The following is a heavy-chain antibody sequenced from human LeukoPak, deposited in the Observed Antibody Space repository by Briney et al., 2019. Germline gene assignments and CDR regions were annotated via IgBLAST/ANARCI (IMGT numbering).Heavy chain of an antibody. V-gene: IGHV3-23*01. CDR3: AKADSSGYYPYYFDY. Sequence: GGSLRLSCAASGFTFSSYAMSWVRQAPGKGLEWVSAISGSGGSTYYADSVKGRFTISRDNYKNTLYLQMNSLRAEDTAVYYCAKADSSGYYPYYFDYWGQGTLVTVSS. CDR1: GFTFSSYA. J-gene: IGHJ4*02. D-gene: IGHD3-22*01. CDR2: ISGSGGST.